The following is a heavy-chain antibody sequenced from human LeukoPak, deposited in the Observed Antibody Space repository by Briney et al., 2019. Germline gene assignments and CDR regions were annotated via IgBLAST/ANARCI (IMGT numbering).Heavy chain of an antibody. CDR1: GYTFTGYY. D-gene: IGHD6-13*01. Sequence: ASVKVSCKASGYTFTGYYMHWVRQAPGQGLEWMGWINPNSGGTNYAQKFQGRVTMTRDTSISTAYMELSRLRSDDTAVYYCARDKESSSWYWFDPWGQGTLVTVSS. CDR2: INPNSGGT. V-gene: IGHV1-2*02. J-gene: IGHJ5*02. CDR3: ARDKESSSWYWFDP.